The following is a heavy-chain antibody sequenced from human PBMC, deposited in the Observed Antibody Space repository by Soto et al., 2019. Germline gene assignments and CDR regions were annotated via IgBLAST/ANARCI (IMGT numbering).Heavy chain of an antibody. CDR3: CHPYSSSWSEYYYGMDV. V-gene: IGHV3-30*03. Sequence: GGSLRLSCAASGFTFSSYGMHWVRQAPGKGLEWVAVISYDGSNKYYADSVKGRFTISRDNSKNTLYLQMNSLRAEDTAVYYCCHPYSSSWSEYYYGMDVWGQGTTVTVSS. CDR2: ISYDGSNK. J-gene: IGHJ6*02. CDR1: GFTFSSYG. D-gene: IGHD6-13*01.